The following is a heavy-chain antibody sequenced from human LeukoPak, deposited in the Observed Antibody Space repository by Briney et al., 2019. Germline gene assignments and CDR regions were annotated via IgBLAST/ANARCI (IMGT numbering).Heavy chain of an antibody. Sequence: SETLSLTCTVSGGSVNSGSYYWSWIRQPPGQGLEWIGYIYYSGSTNYNPSLKSRVTISLDTSKNQFSLKLSSVTAADTAVYYCAREDSSSWYRWFDPWGQGTLVTVSS. CDR2: IYYSGST. CDR3: AREDSSSWYRWFDP. V-gene: IGHV4-61*01. D-gene: IGHD6-13*01. CDR1: GGSVNSGSYY. J-gene: IGHJ5*02.